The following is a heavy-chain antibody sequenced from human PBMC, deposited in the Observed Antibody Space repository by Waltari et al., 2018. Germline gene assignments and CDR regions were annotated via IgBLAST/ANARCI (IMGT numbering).Heavy chain of an antibody. Sequence: QVQLQESGPGLVKPSQTLSLTCTVSGGSIRSGSYYWSWIRQPAGKGLEWIGYIYTSGSTNYNPSLKSRVTISVDTSKNQFSLKLSSVTAADTAVYYCARGKVGATSDYWGQGTLVTVSS. CDR3: ARGKVGATSDY. CDR1: GGSIRSGSYY. V-gene: IGHV4-61*09. J-gene: IGHJ4*02. CDR2: IYTSGST. D-gene: IGHD1-26*01.